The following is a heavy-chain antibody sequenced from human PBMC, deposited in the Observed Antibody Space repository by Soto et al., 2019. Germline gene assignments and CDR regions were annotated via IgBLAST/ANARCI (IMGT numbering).Heavy chain of an antibody. J-gene: IGHJ4*02. CDR3: TRWDGRCSGGSCFFDS. CDR2: INEDGTKR. D-gene: IGHD2-15*01. CDR1: GFSLTQYW. V-gene: IGHV3-7*01. Sequence: EVQLVESGGGLVQSGGSLRLSCIASGFSLTQYWMSWVRQTPRKGLEWVAKINEDGTKRDYKESVEGRFTSSRDNAKNSVSLQMNSLRADDTAVYFCTRWDGRCSGGSCFFDSWGQGTLVTVSS.